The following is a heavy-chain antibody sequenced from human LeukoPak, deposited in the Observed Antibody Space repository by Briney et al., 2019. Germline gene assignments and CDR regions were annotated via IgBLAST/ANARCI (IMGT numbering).Heavy chain of an antibody. CDR2: IDHSGRT. CDR1: GGSFSGYY. D-gene: IGHD6-13*01. J-gene: IGHJ4*02. Sequence: SETLSLTCAVYGGSFSGYYWSWIRRPPGKRLEWIGEIDHSGRTNSNASLKSRVTISVDMSKNQFSLRLSSVTAADTAVCYCARKSIVTAGRKPYDFWDQGTLVTVSP. V-gene: IGHV4-34*01. CDR3: ARKSIVTAGRKPYDF.